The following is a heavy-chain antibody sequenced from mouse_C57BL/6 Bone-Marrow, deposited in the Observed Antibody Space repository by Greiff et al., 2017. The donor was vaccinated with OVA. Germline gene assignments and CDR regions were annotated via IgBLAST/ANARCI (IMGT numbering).Heavy chain of an antibody. CDR3: ARGSFYGSSFYWYFDV. D-gene: IGHD1-1*01. CDR1: GFNIKDYY. V-gene: IGHV14-2*01. J-gene: IGHJ1*03. CDR2: IDPEDGET. Sequence: EVQLQQSGAELVKPGASVKLSCTASGFNIKDYYMHWVKQRTEQGLEWIGRIDPEDGETKYAPQFQGKATITADTSSNTAYLQLSSLTSEDTAVYYCARGSFYGSSFYWYFDVWGTGTTVTVSS.